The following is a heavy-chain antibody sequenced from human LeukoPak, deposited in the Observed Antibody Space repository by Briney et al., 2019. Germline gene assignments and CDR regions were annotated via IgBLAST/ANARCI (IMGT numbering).Heavy chain of an antibody. V-gene: IGHV5-51*01. J-gene: IGHJ3*02. Sequence: GESLKISCKGSGYSFTSYWIGWVRQMPGKGLEWMGIIYPGDSDTRYSPSFQGQVTISADKSISTAYLQWSSLKASDTAMYYCASATVGYCSGGSCLLSGAFDIWGQGTMVTVSS. CDR3: ASATVGYCSGGSCLLSGAFDI. CDR2: IYPGDSDT. D-gene: IGHD2-15*01. CDR1: GYSFTSYW.